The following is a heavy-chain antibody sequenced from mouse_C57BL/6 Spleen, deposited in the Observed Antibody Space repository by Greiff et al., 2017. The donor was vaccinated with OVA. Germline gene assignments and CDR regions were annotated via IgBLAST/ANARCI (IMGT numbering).Heavy chain of an antibody. D-gene: IGHD1-1*01. Sequence: EVQVVESGGGLVKPGGSLKLSCAASGFTFSSYAMSWVRQTPEKRLEWVATISDGGSYTYYPDNVKGRFTISRDNAKNNLYLQMSHLKSEDTAMYYCARGDGSSSWFAYWGQGTLVTVSA. CDR3: ARGDGSSSWFAY. CDR2: ISDGGSYT. J-gene: IGHJ3*01. V-gene: IGHV5-4*01. CDR1: GFTFSSYA.